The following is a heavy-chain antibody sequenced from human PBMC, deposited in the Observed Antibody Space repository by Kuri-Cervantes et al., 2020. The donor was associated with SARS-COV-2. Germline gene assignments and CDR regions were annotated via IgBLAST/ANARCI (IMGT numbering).Heavy chain of an antibody. CDR2: ITGRGGST. J-gene: IGHJ4*02. V-gene: IGHV3-23*01. CDR1: GFTFSIYA. Sequence: GESLKISCAASGFTFSIYAMSWVRQAPGKGLEWVSAITGRGGSTYYADSVKGRFTISRDNAKNSLYLQMNSLRAEDTALYYCAKDPSSTTMEYYFDYWGQGTLVTVSS. CDR3: AKDPSSTTMEYYFDY. D-gene: IGHD2-2*01.